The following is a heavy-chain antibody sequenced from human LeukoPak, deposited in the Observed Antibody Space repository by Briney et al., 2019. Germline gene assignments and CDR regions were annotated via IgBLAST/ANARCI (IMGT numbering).Heavy chain of an antibody. D-gene: IGHD3-3*01. Sequence: SETLSLTCTVSGGSLSSSSYYWGWIRQPPGKGLEWIGSIYYSVSTYYNPSLKSRVTISVDTSKNQFSLKLSSVTAADTAVYYCARLQRLHTFGVVTNWFDPWGQGTLVTVSS. J-gene: IGHJ5*02. CDR2: IYYSVST. CDR1: GGSLSSSSYY. V-gene: IGHV4-39*01. CDR3: ARLQRLHTFGVVTNWFDP.